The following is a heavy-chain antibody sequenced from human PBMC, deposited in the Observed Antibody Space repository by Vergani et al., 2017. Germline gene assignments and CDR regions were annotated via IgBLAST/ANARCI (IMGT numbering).Heavy chain of an antibody. Sequence: QVQLQESGPGLVKPSETLSLTCTVSGGSISSYYWSWIRQPPGKGLEWIGYIYYSGSTNYNPSLKSRVTISVDTSKNQFSLKLSSVPAADTAVYYCAREIYGGNRWGQGTLVTVSS. V-gene: IGHV4-59*01. CDR3: AREIYGGNR. CDR1: GGSISSYY. J-gene: IGHJ4*02. D-gene: IGHD4-23*01. CDR2: IYYSGST.